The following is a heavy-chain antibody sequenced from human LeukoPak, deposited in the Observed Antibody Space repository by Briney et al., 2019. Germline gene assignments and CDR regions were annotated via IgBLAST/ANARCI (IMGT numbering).Heavy chain of an antibody. CDR3: AKGQQIVATIYYFDY. V-gene: IGHV3-23*01. Sequence: GGSLRLSCAASGFTFSSYAMSWARQAPGKGLEWVSAISGSGGSTYYADSVKGRFTISRDNSKNTLYLQMNSLRAEDTAVYYCAKGQQIVATIYYFDYWGQGTLVTVSS. D-gene: IGHD5-12*01. CDR1: GFTFSSYA. CDR2: ISGSGGST. J-gene: IGHJ4*02.